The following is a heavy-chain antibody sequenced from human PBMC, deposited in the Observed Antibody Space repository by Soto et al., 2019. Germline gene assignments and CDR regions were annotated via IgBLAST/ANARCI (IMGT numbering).Heavy chain of an antibody. Sequence: QVQLQESGPGLVKPSQTLSLTCTVSGGSISSGGYYWSWIRQHPGKGLEGIGYIYYSGITYYNSSLKSRVTIAVETSTNQFSLKLSSVTAADTAVYYCARVGAVVATAYYFDYWGQGTLVTVSS. D-gene: IGHD2-2*01. CDR1: GGSISSGGYY. J-gene: IGHJ4*02. CDR3: ARVGAVVATAYYFDY. CDR2: IYYSGIT. V-gene: IGHV4-31*03.